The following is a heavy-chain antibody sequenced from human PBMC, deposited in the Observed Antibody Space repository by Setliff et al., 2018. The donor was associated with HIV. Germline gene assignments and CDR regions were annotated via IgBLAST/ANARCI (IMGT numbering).Heavy chain of an antibody. CDR3: AKDAWTGYYYYGMDV. CDR1: GFTFSSYG. Sequence: GGSLRLSCAASGFTFSSYGMHWVRQAPGKGLEWVAVIWYDGSNKYYADSVKGRFTISRDNSKNTLYLQMNSLRAEDTAVYYCAKDAWTGYYYYGMDVWGQATTVTVSS. J-gene: IGHJ6*02. V-gene: IGHV3-33*06. CDR2: IWYDGSNK. D-gene: IGHD3-3*01.